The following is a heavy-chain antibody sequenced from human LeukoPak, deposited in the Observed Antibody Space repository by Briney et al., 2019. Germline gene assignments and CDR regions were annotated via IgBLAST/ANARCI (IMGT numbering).Heavy chain of an antibody. V-gene: IGHV1-24*01. Sequence: ASVKVSCKVSGYTLTELSMHWVRQAPGKGLEWMGGFDPEDGETIYAQEFQGRVTMTEDTSTDTAYMELSSLRSEDTAVYYCATDRSYDSSGYRSPYFDYWGQGTLVTVSS. CDR3: ATDRSYDSSGYRSPYFDY. CDR2: FDPEDGET. CDR1: GYTLTELS. D-gene: IGHD3-22*01. J-gene: IGHJ4*02.